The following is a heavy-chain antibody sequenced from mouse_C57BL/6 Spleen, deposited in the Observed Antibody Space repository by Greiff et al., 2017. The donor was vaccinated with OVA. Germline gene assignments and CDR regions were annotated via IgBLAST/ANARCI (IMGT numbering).Heavy chain of an antibody. CDR3: ARSGYYGSSSYFDY. Sequence: VKLLESGAELVRPGTSVKMSCKASGYTFTNYWIGWAKQRPGHGLEWIGDIYPGGGYTNYNEKFKGKATLTADKSSSTAYMQFSSLTSEDSAIYYCARSGYYGSSSYFDYWGQGTTLTVSS. D-gene: IGHD1-1*01. CDR1: GYTFTNYW. CDR2: IYPGGGYT. V-gene: IGHV1-63*01. J-gene: IGHJ2*01.